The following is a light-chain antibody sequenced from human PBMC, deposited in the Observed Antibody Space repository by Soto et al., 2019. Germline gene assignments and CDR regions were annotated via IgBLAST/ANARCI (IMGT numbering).Light chain of an antibody. CDR3: QKYDDAPLS. Sequence: DIQMTQSPSSLSASVGDRVTITCRASRGIGNYLAWYQQKPGKVPKLLIYAASTLQSGVSSRFSDSGSGTDFTLTISSLQPGDVATYYCQKYDDAPLSFGGGTKVEI. V-gene: IGKV1-27*01. CDR2: AAS. CDR1: RGIGNY. J-gene: IGKJ4*01.